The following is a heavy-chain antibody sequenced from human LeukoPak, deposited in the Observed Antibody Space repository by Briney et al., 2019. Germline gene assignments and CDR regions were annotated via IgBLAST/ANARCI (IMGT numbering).Heavy chain of an antibody. D-gene: IGHD1-26*01. V-gene: IGHV1-18*01. CDR1: GYTFTSYG. CDR3: ARDYVGFGSGSYEFDY. Sequence: ASVKVSCKASGYTFTSYGISWVRQAPGQGLEWMGWISAYSGNTNYAQKLQGRVTMTTDTSTSTAYMELRSLRSDDTAVYYCARDYVGFGSGSYEFDYWGQGTLVTVSS. J-gene: IGHJ4*02. CDR2: ISAYSGNT.